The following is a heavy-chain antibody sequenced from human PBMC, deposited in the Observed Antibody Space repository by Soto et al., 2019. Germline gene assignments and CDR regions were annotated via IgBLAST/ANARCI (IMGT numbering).Heavy chain of an antibody. V-gene: IGHV3-21*01. Sequence: EVQLVESGGGLVKPGGSLRLSCAASGFTFSSYSMNWVRQAPGKGLEWVSSISSSSSYIYYADSVKGRFTISRDNAKNSLYLQMNSLRAEDTAVYYCARIVVPAALDYYYYYMDVWCKGTTVTVSS. CDR2: ISSSSSYI. J-gene: IGHJ6*03. D-gene: IGHD2-2*01. CDR1: GFTFSSYS. CDR3: ARIVVPAALDYYYYYMDV.